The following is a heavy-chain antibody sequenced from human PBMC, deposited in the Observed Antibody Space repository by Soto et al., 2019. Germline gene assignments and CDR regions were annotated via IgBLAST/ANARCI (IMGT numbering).Heavy chain of an antibody. J-gene: IGHJ5*02. CDR2: INPSGGST. D-gene: IGHD6-19*01. Sequence: GASVKVSCKASGYTFTSYYMHWVRQAPGQGLEWMGIINPSGGSTSYAQKFQGRVTMTRDTSTSTVYMELSSLRSEDTAAYYCARKIAVAGTHWSDPGGQGPLVTVPS. CDR1: GYTFTSYY. V-gene: IGHV1-46*01. CDR3: ARKIAVAGTHWSDP.